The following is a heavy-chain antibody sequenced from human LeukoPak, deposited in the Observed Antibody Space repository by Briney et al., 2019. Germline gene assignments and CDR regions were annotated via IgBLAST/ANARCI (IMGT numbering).Heavy chain of an antibody. V-gene: IGHV1-18*01. Sequence: ASVKVSCKASGYMFNIYGISWVRQAPGQGLEWMGWISAFNGNTNHARNFQDRVTMTTDTSTSTAYMELTSLRSDDTAVYYCARSPPSTGYDRFDTCGQGTLVTVSS. D-gene: IGHD5-12*01. CDR2: ISAFNGNT. J-gene: IGHJ4*02. CDR1: GYMFNIYG. CDR3: ARSPPSTGYDRFDT.